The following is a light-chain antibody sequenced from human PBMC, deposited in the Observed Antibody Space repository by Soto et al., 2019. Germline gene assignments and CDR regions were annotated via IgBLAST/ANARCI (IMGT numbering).Light chain of an antibody. CDR1: QSVGSK. J-gene: IGKJ1*01. V-gene: IGKV3-15*01. Sequence: EIAMTQSPATLSVSPGEGVTLSCRASQSVGSKLAWYQQKPGQAPRLLIYGASTRATGIPARFSGSGSGTEFTLTISSLQSEDFVVYYCQQYNNWPPAWTFGQGTKVDIK. CDR2: GAS. CDR3: QQYNNWPPAWT.